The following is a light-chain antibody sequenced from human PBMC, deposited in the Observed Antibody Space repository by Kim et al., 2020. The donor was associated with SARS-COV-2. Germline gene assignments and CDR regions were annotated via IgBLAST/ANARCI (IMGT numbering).Light chain of an antibody. CDR2: SND. J-gene: IGLJ3*02. V-gene: IGLV1-44*01. CDR1: RPNLGSNV. CDR3: VAWDDSLNGSV. Sequence: GPRGTISCSGRRPNLGSNVVNWYQQLPGTAPKRLIYSNDYRPSGVPDRFSGSKSGTSASLAISGLQSEDEADYYCVAWDDSLNGSVFGGGTQLTVL.